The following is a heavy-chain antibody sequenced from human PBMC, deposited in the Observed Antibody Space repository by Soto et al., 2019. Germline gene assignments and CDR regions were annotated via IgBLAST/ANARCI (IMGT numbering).Heavy chain of an antibody. CDR3: ASRLATVTTYYYYGMDV. D-gene: IGHD4-17*01. J-gene: IGHJ6*02. CDR2: IDPSDSYT. CDR1: GYSFTSYW. Sequence: GESLKISCKGSGYSFTSYWISWVRQMPGKGLEWMGRIDPSDSYTNYSPSFQGHVTISADKSISTAYPQWSSLKASDTAMYYCASRLATVTTYYYYGMDVWGQGTTVTVSS. V-gene: IGHV5-10-1*01.